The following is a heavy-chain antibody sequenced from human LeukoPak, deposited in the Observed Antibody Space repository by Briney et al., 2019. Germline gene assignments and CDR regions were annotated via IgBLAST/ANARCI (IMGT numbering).Heavy chain of an antibody. CDR3: AMLRLGELSLLANAYDI. CDR1: GSSVNSDQY. V-gene: IGHV4-38-2*01. CDR2: VHQTGSP. Sequence: SETLSLTCDVSGSSVNSDQYWGWMRHSPGAGLEWTGSVHQTGSPYYNPSLGSRVSLSIDSTKNSFSLRLTSVTAADTAVYYCAMLRLGELSLLANAYDIWGQGTVVIVSS. D-gene: IGHD3-16*02. J-gene: IGHJ3*02.